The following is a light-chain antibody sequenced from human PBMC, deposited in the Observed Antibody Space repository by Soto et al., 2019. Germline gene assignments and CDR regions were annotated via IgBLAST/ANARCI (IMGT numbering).Light chain of an antibody. CDR2: GAS. CDR3: QQYNNWPPWT. V-gene: IGKV3-15*01. J-gene: IGKJ1*01. CDR1: QSVSSN. Sequence: EIVITQSPATLSVSPGERATLSCRASQSVSSNLAWYQQKPGQAPRLLIYGASTRATGIPARFSGSGSGTAFTLTIRSLQSEDFAVYYCQQYNNWPPWTFGQGTKV.